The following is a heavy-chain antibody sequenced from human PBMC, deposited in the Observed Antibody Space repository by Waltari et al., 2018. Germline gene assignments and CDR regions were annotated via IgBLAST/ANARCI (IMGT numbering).Heavy chain of an antibody. D-gene: IGHD6-13*01. CDR1: GFTFSSYG. J-gene: IGHJ3*02. V-gene: IGHV3-30*02. Sequence: QVQLVESGGGVVQPGGSLRLSCAASGFTFSSYGMHWVRQAPGKGLGWVAFIRYDGSNKYYADSVKGRFTISRDNSKNTLYLQMNSLRAEDTAVYYCAKDFDLYIAAPPFDIWGQGTMGTVSS. CDR2: IRYDGSNK. CDR3: AKDFDLYIAAPPFDI.